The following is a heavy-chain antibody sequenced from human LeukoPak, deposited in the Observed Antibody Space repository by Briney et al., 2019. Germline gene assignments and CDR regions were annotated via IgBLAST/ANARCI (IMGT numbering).Heavy chain of an antibody. CDR1: GYSISSGYY. D-gene: IGHD3-22*01. V-gene: IGHV4-38-2*02. Sequence: KPSETLSLTCAVSGYSISSGYYWGWIRQPPGKGLEWIGSIYHSGSTYYNPSLKSRVTISVDTSKNQFSLKLSSVTAADTAVYYCARDLYYYDSGGPDYWGQGTLVSVSS. CDR2: IYHSGST. CDR3: ARDLYYYDSGGPDY. J-gene: IGHJ4*02.